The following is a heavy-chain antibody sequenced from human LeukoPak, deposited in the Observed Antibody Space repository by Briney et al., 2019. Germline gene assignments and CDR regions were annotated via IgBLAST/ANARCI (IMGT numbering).Heavy chain of an antibody. Sequence: ASVKVSCKASGYTFTSYYMHWVRQAPGQGLEWMGIINPSGGSTSYAQKFQGRVTMTEDTSTDTAYMELSSLRSENTAVYYCATGQTPQWSDYYYGMDVWSQGTAVTVSS. D-gene: IGHD2-15*01. V-gene: IGHV1-46*01. CDR3: ATGQTPQWSDYYYGMDV. CDR2: INPSGGST. CDR1: GYTFTSYY. J-gene: IGHJ6*02.